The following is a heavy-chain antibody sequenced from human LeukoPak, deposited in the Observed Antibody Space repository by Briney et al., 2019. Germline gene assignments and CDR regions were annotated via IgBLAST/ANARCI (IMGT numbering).Heavy chain of an antibody. CDR2: INPNSGGT. CDR3: ARVQATRSKVLDC. CDR1: GYTFTGYY. D-gene: IGHD6-6*01. J-gene: IGHJ4*02. Sequence: ASVKVSCKASGYTFTGYYMHWVRQAPGQGLEWMGWINPNSGGTNYAQNFQGRVTMTRDTSISTAYMELSRLRSDDTAVYYCARVQATRSKVLDCWGQGTLVTVSS. V-gene: IGHV1-2*02.